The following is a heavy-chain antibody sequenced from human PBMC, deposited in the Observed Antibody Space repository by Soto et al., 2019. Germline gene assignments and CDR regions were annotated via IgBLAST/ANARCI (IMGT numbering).Heavy chain of an antibody. CDR3: ARDGTSNHNCFDP. J-gene: IGHJ5*02. Sequence: QVQLQESGPGLVKPSQTLSLTCTVSGGSLKRGGYYWSWIRQHPGRAPDWIGYIYYTGRTYYNPSLDTRVTFSVDTSKNQFSLKLSSVTAADTAVYYCARDGTSNHNCFDPWSHGTLVTVSS. D-gene: IGHD2-2*01. CDR2: IYYTGRT. CDR1: GGSLKRGGYY. V-gene: IGHV4-31*02.